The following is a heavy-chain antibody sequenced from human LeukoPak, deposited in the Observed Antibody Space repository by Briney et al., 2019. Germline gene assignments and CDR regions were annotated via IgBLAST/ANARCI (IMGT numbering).Heavy chain of an antibody. Sequence: SETLSLTCTVSGGSISSSSYYWGWICQPPGKGLEWIGNIYYSGSTYYNPSLKSRVTISVDTSKNQFSLKLSSVTAADTAVYYCARLREEYYGSGRDLRMIDYWGQGTLVTVSS. J-gene: IGHJ4*02. CDR1: GGSISSSSYY. D-gene: IGHD3-10*01. CDR2: IYYSGST. CDR3: ARLREEYYGSGRDLRMIDY. V-gene: IGHV4-39*01.